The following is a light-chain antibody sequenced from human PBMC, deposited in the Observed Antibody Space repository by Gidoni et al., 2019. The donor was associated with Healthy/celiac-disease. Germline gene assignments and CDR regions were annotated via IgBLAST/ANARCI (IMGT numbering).Light chain of an antibody. Sequence: DIQLTQSPSFLSASVGDRVTITCRASQGISSYLAWYQQKPGKAPKLLIYAASTLQSGVPSRFSGSGSGTEFTLTISSLQPEDFATYYCQQLNSYFFTFGPGTKVEIK. CDR1: QGISSY. J-gene: IGKJ3*01. V-gene: IGKV1-9*01. CDR2: AAS. CDR3: QQLNSYFFT.